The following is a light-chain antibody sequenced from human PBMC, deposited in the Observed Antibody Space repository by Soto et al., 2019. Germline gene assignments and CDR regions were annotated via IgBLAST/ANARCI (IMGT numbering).Light chain of an antibody. CDR2: STS. J-gene: IGLJ1*01. Sequence: QTVVTQEPSLTVSPRGTVTLTCASSTGAVTSGYYPNWFQQKPGQAPRALIYSTSNKPSWIPARFSGSLLGGKAALTLSGVQPEDEAEYYCLLYYGGAYVFGTGTKVTVL. CDR3: LLYYGGAYV. CDR1: TGAVTSGYY. V-gene: IGLV7-43*01.